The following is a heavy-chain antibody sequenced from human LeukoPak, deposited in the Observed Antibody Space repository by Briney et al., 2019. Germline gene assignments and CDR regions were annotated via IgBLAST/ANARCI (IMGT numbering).Heavy chain of an antibody. J-gene: IGHJ4*02. CDR3: ARARCGSTSCYNFDY. CDR2: IIPIFGTA. D-gene: IGHD2-2*01. V-gene: IGHV1-69*05. CDR1: GGTFSSYA. Sequence: ASVTVSCKASGGTFSSYAISWVRQAPGQGREWMGGIIPIFGTANYAQKFQGRVTITTEESTSTAYMELSSLRSEDTAVYYCARARCGSTSCYNFDYWGQGTLVTVSS.